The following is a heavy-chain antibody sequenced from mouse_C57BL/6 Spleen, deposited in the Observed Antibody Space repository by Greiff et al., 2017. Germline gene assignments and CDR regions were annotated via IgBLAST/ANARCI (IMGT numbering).Heavy chain of an antibody. CDR2: IYPGSGNT. J-gene: IGHJ4*01. D-gene: IGHD3-3*01. Sequence: QVQLQQSGAELVRPGASVKLSCKASGYTFTDYYINWVKQRPGQGLEWIARIYPGSGNTYYNEKFKGKATLTAEKSSRTAYMQLSSLTSEDSAVYFCARSRGHYAMDYWGQGTSVTVSS. V-gene: IGHV1-76*01. CDR1: GYTFTDYY. CDR3: ARSRGHYAMDY.